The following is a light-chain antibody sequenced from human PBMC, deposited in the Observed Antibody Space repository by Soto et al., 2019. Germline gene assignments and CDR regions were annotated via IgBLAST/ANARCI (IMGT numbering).Light chain of an antibody. V-gene: IGLV2-14*03. J-gene: IGLJ1*01. Sequence: QSALTQPASVSGAPGQSITISCTGTSNDVGGYQYVSWYQQRPGTAPKLIMFEVNNRPSGVSDRFSGSRSANTASLTISGLQAQDEADYYCSSYSSNNILSYVFGTGTKRTVL. CDR1: SNDVGGYQY. CDR3: SSYSSNNILSYV. CDR2: EVN.